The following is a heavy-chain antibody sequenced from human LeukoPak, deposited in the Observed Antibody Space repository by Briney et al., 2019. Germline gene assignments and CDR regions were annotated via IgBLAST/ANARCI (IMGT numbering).Heavy chain of an antibody. Sequence: GGSLRLSCAASGFTFSSYGMHWVRQAPGKGLEWVAVISYDGSNKYYADSVKGRFTISRDNSKNTLYLQMNSLRAEATAVYYCARMLLETRSSYYNFWSGYYSYYYYGMDVWGQGTTVTVSS. V-gene: IGHV3-30*03. CDR3: ARMLLETRSSYYNFWSGYYSYYYYGMDV. D-gene: IGHD3-3*01. J-gene: IGHJ6*02. CDR1: GFTFSSYG. CDR2: ISYDGSNK.